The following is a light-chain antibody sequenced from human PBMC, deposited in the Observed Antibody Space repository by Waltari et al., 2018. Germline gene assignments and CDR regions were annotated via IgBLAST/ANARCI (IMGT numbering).Light chain of an antibody. J-gene: IGKJ5*01. CDR2: GAS. CDR3: QQYGTLIT. CDR1: QSVRSSY. Sequence: EIVLTQSPGTLSLSPGERATLSCRASQSVRSSYLAWYLQKPGQAPRLLIYGASRRATGIPDRFSGSGSGTDFTLTISRLEPDDFAVYYCQQYGTLITFGQGTRLEIK. V-gene: IGKV3-20*01.